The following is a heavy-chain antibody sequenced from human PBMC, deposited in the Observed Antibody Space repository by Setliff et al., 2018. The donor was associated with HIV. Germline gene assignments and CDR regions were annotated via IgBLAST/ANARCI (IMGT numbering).Heavy chain of an antibody. Sequence: GGSLRLSCAAPGFTVSTNYMTWVRQAPGEGLEWVSLIYSNGDTYYADFVKGRFIIYRDNSKNTLYLQMYGLRVEDTAMYYCTKGVKWLAPWGQGTPVTVSS. V-gene: IGHV3-53*01. CDR1: GFTVSTNY. D-gene: IGHD2-21*01. CDR3: TKGVKWLAP. J-gene: IGHJ5*02. CDR2: IYSNGDT.